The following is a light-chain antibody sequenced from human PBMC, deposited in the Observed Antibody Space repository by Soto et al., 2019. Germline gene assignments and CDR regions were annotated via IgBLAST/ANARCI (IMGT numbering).Light chain of an antibody. CDR3: QQYENYWT. V-gene: IGKV1-5*01. Sequence: DIKMYQSPSTLSATAGDRVTITCRASQSISAWLAWYQQKPGKAPKLLIYDASNLDSGVPSRFSGSGSGTEFSLTISNLQPDDCATYYCQQYENYWTFGQGTKVDIK. CDR2: DAS. J-gene: IGKJ1*01. CDR1: QSISAW.